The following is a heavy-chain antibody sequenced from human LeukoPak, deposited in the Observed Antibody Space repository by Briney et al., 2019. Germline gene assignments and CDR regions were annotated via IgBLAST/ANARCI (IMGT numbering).Heavy chain of an antibody. CDR1: GGSISSYY. J-gene: IGHJ4*02. Sequence: PSETLSLTCTVSGGSISSYYWSWIRQPPGKGLEWIGYIYYRGNTWYNPSLKTRVTISVDTSKNQFSLNLNSVTSAETAMYYCARHKFVVISANGIFDHWGQGTLVSVSS. CDR2: IYYRGNT. V-gene: IGHV4-59*08. CDR3: ARHKFVVISANGIFDH. D-gene: IGHD2-21*01.